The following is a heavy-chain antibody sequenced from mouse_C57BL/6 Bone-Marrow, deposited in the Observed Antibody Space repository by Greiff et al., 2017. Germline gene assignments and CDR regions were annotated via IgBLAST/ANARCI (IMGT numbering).Heavy chain of an antibody. CDR1: GYTFTSYW. CDR3: AGDYDGTGYFDV. Sequence: QVQLQQPGAELVRPGSSVKLSCKASGYTFTSYWMDWVKQRPGQGLEWIGNIYPSDSETHYNQKFKDKATLTVDKSSSTAYMQLSSLTSEDSAVYYWAGDYDGTGYFDVGGTGTTVTVSS. D-gene: IGHD2-4*01. J-gene: IGHJ1*03. V-gene: IGHV1-61*01. CDR2: IYPSDSET.